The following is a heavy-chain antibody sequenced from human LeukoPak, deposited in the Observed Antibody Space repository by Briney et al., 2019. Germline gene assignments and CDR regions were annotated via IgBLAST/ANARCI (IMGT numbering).Heavy chain of an antibody. J-gene: IGHJ5*02. CDR2: VNPYSGNT. CDR1: GYTFTGYY. CDR3: VRGDRNYDILTGYSKSWFDP. V-gene: IGHV1-8*03. D-gene: IGHD3-9*01. Sequence: ASVKVSCKASGYTFTGYYMHWVRQATGQGLEWVGWVNPYSGNTGYAQKFQGRVTITRNTAISTAYMELSSLTSEDTAVYYCVRGDRNYDILTGYSKSWFDPWGQGTLVTVSS.